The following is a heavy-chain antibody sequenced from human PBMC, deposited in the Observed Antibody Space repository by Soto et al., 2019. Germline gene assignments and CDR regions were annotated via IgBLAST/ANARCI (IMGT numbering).Heavy chain of an antibody. CDR3: ATAAYDSRGYFYRNYFDY. J-gene: IGHJ4*02. CDR2: IIPIFGTA. V-gene: IGHV1-69*01. Sequence: QVQLVQSGAEVKKPGSSVKVSCKASGGTFSSYAISWVRQAPGQGLAWMGGIIPIFGTANYAQKFQGRVTITADESTRTAYMELSSLRAEDTDVYYCATAAYDSRGYFYRNYFDYWGQGSVVTVSS. CDR1: GGTFSSYA. D-gene: IGHD3-22*01.